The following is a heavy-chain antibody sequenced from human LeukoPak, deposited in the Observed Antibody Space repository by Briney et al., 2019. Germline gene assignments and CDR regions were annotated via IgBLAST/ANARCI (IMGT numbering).Heavy chain of an antibody. CDR1: GLTFSSYN. Sequence: GGSPRLSCVASGLTFSSYNMNWVRQAPGKGLEWVSFISSSGNYIYYADSVKGRFTISRDNSKNTVYLQMNSLRAEDTAVYYCAKDFGGAGSYYCPFDSWGQGTLVTVSS. D-gene: IGHD3-10*01. CDR2: ISSSGNYI. V-gene: IGHV3-21*04. J-gene: IGHJ4*02. CDR3: AKDFGGAGSYYCPFDS.